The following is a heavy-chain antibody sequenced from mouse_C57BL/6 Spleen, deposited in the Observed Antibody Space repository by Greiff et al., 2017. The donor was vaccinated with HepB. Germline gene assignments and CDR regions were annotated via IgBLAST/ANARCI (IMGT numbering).Heavy chain of an antibody. CDR2: ISSGSSTI. J-gene: IGHJ1*03. D-gene: IGHD1-1*01. V-gene: IGHV5-17*01. CDR1: GFTFSDYG. CDR3: ARHYYGRDWYFDV. Sequence: EVMLVESGGGLVKPGGSLKLSCAASGFTFSDYGMHWVRQAPEKGLEWVAFISSGSSTIYYADTVKGRFTISRDNAKNTLFLQMTSLRSEDTAMYYCARHYYGRDWYFDVWGTGTTVTVSS.